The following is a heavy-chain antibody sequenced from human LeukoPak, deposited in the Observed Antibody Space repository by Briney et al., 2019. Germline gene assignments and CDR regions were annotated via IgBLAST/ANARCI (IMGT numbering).Heavy chain of an antibody. J-gene: IGHJ6*02. Sequence: GGSLRLSCAASGFTFSSYSMNWVRQAPGKGLEWVSSISSSSSYIYYADSVKGRFTISRDNAKNSLYLQMNSLRAEDTAVYYCARGGRYGLGIELDVWGQGTTVTVSS. CDR3: ARGGRYGLGIELDV. CDR1: GFTFSSYS. D-gene: IGHD3-10*01. V-gene: IGHV3-21*01. CDR2: ISSSSSYI.